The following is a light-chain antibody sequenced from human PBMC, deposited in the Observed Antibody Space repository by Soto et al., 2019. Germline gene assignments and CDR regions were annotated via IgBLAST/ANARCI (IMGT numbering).Light chain of an antibody. CDR3: RSLTNGLTWV. CDR2: EAS. CDR1: NSDVGSHNF. V-gene: IGLV2-14*02. J-gene: IGLJ3*02. Sequence: QSALTQPASVSGSPGQSITISCTGTNSDVGSHNFVSWYQQIPGKAPKLLIYEASKRPSGLSNRFSGSKSGNTASLTISGLQAVDEADYHCRSLTNGLTWVFGGGTNLTVL.